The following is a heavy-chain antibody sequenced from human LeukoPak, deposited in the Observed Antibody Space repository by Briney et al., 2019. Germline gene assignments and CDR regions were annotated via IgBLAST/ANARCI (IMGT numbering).Heavy chain of an antibody. J-gene: IGHJ4*02. V-gene: IGHV4-4*02. CDR3: AINSLGDSSGYDY. D-gene: IGHD3-22*01. CDR2: IYHSGNI. Sequence: SETLSLTCAVSGGSISSSNWWSWVRQPPGKGLEWIGEIYHSGNINNNPSLKSRVTISVDKSKNQFSLNLSSVTAADTAVYYCAINSLGDSSGYDYWGQGTLVTVSS. CDR1: GGSISSSNW.